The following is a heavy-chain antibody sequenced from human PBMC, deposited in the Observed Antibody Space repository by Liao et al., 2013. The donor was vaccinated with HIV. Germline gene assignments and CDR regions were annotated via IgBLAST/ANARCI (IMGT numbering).Heavy chain of an antibody. CDR1: GDSLSTFY. Sequence: QVQLQESGSGLVKPSETLSLTCTVSGDSLSTFYWSWIRQPPGKAPEWIGYIYYSGATKYNPSLNSRVTITIDTSTNVLSLKLASVTAADTAIYFCARDKRWFGDSLEPHAFDVWGPGTLVTVS. D-gene: IGHD3-10*01. J-gene: IGHJ3*01. CDR3: ARDKRWFGDSLEPHAFDV. CDR2: IYYSGAT. V-gene: IGHV4-59*01.